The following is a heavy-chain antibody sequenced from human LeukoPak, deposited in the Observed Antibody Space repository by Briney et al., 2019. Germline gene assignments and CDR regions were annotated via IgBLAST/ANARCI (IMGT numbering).Heavy chain of an antibody. Sequence: GGSLRLSCAASEFTYVRYAMNWVRQAPGKGLEGVSYISSSSFKIGYADSVKGRFTISRDNSKNSLYLHMDSLRVEDTAVYYCVRDPSYGSSWYYYMDVWGKGTTVTVSS. CDR2: ISSSSFKI. CDR1: EFTYVRYA. D-gene: IGHD6-13*01. CDR3: VRDPSYGSSWYYYMDV. V-gene: IGHV3-48*04. J-gene: IGHJ6*03.